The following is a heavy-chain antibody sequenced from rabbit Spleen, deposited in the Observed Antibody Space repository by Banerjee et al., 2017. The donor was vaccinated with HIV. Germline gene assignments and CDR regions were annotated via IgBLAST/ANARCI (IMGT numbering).Heavy chain of an antibody. CDR2: IYAGNGKT. Sequence: QSLEESGGGLVKPGASLTLTCKAAGFSLNSGYDMCWVRQAPGKGLEWIACIYAGNGKTYYASWAKGRFTISKTSSTVDLKMTSLTVADTATYFCARDSGSGHYIDVLFSLWGPGTLVTVS. V-gene: IGHV1S40*01. CDR1: GFSLNSGYD. D-gene: IGHD1-1*01. CDR3: ARDSGSGHYIDVLFSL. J-gene: IGHJ4*01.